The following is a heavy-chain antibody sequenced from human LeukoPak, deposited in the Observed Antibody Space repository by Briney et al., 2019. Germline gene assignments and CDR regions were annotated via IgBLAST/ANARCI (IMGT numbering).Heavy chain of an antibody. J-gene: IGHJ4*02. CDR1: GFTFSSYA. Sequence: GGSLRLSCAASGFTFSSYAMSWVRQAPGKGLEWVSAISGSGGSTYYADSVKGRFTISRDNSKNTLYLQMNSLRAEDTAVYYCAKRVAGSSGWYALDYWGQGTLVTVSS. D-gene: IGHD6-19*01. CDR3: AKRVAGSSGWYALDY. V-gene: IGHV3-23*01. CDR2: ISGSGGST.